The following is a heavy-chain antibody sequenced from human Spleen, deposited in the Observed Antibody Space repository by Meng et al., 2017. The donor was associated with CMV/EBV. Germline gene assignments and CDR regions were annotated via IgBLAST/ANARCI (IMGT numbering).Heavy chain of an antibody. CDR2: IYHSGST. CDR1: GGSSSSGGYS. D-gene: IGHD2-21*02. CDR3: ARVVTALWGYYFDY. V-gene: IGHV4-30-2*01. J-gene: IGHJ4*02. Sequence: QLPLQEPRSGVEEPSQTLALPCAVSGGSSSSGGYSWSWSRRQPGKGLEWSGYIYHSGSTYYNPPLKSRVTISVDRSKNQFSLKLSSVTAADTAVYYCARVVTALWGYYFDYWGQGTLVTVSS.